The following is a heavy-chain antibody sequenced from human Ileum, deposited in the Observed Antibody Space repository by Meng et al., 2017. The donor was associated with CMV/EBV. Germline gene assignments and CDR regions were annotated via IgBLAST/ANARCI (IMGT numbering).Heavy chain of an antibody. Sequence: QVQPQELGPGLLQPLQPLSLICIFSGDSLSTGDYYWSWIRQPPGKCPEWIGYIYYSGSTLYNPSLKSPVTISLDKSKNQFSRRLRSVTAADTAVYFCAREGGGWYFDSWGQGTLVTVSS. D-gene: IGHD6-19*01. CDR1: GDSLSTGDYY. V-gene: IGHV4-30-4*01. CDR3: AREGGGWYFDS. J-gene: IGHJ4*02. CDR2: IYYSGST.